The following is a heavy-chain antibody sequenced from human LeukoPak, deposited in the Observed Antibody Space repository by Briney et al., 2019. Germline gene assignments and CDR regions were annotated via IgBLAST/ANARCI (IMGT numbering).Heavy chain of an antibody. Sequence: ASVKVSCKVSGYILTELSMHWVRQAPGKGLEWMGGFDPEDGETIYAQKFQGRVTMTEDTSTDTAYMELSSLRSEDTAVYYCATGDDSSGYNFDYWGQGTLVTVSS. CDR1: GYILTELS. D-gene: IGHD3-22*01. CDR3: ATGDDSSGYNFDY. V-gene: IGHV1-24*01. CDR2: FDPEDGET. J-gene: IGHJ4*02.